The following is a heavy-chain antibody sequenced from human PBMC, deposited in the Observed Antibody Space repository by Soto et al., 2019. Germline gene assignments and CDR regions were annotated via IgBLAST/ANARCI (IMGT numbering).Heavy chain of an antibody. Sequence: SETLSLTCAVYGGSFSGYYWSWIRQPPGKGLEWIGEINHSGSTNYNPSLKSRVTISVDTSKNQFSLKLSSVTAADTAVYYCARLRITVTTSPGAFDIWGQGTMVTVSS. CDR3: ARLRITVTTSPGAFDI. CDR1: GGSFSGYY. J-gene: IGHJ3*02. CDR2: INHSGST. V-gene: IGHV4-34*01. D-gene: IGHD4-17*01.